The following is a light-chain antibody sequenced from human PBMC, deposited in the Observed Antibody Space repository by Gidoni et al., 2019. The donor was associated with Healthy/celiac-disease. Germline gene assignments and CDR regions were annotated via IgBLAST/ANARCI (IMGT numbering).Light chain of an antibody. CDR3: QQYDNLLPT. CDR2: DAS. Sequence: DIQMTQSPSSLSASVGDRVTITCQASQDISNYLNWYQQKPGKAPKLLIYDASNLETGVPSRFSGSGSGTDFTSTISSLQPEDIATYYCQQYDNLLPTFGQGTKVEIE. J-gene: IGKJ1*01. V-gene: IGKV1-33*01. CDR1: QDISNY.